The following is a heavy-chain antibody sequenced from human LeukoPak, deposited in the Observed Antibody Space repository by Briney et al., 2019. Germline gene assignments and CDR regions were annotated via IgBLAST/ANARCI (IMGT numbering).Heavy chain of an antibody. CDR3: AKGILESRGAFDI. CDR2: ISWNSGSI. J-gene: IGHJ3*02. D-gene: IGHD1-1*01. CDR1: GFTFDDYA. V-gene: IGHV3-9*03. Sequence: QSGGSLRLSCAASGFTFDDYAMHWVRQAPGKGLEWVSGISWNSGSIGYADSVKGRFTISRDNAKDSLYLQMNSLRAEDMALYYCAKGILESRGAFDIWGQGTMVTVSS.